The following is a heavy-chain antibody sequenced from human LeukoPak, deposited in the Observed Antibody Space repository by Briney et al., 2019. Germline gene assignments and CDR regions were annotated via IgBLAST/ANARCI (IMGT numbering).Heavy chain of an antibody. J-gene: IGHJ5*02. CDR2: IYYSGST. CDR3: ARHHYDFWSGYGNWFDP. CDR1: GGSISSYY. D-gene: IGHD3-3*01. Sequence: SETLSPTCTVSGGSISSYYWSWIRQPPGKGLEWIGYIYYSGSTNYNPSLKSRVTISVGTSKNQFSLKLSSVTAADTAVYYCARHHYDFWSGYGNWFDPWGQGTLVTVSS. V-gene: IGHV4-59*01.